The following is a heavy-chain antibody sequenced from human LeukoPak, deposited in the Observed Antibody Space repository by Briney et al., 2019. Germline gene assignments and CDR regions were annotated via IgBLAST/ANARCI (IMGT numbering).Heavy chain of an antibody. D-gene: IGHD3-16*02. J-gene: IGHJ4*02. CDR3: ARELVITFGGVVVNKYYFDY. V-gene: IGHV3-11*04. Sequence: GGSLRLSCAASEFTFSDYYMSWLRQAPGKGLEWVSYISSSGSTIYYADSVKGRFTISRDNAKNSLYLQMNSLRAEDTAVYYCARELVITFGGVVVNKYYFDYWGQGTLVTVSS. CDR2: ISSSGSTI. CDR1: EFTFSDYY.